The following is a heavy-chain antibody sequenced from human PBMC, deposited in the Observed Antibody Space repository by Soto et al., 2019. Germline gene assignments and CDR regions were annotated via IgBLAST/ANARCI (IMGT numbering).Heavy chain of an antibody. J-gene: IGHJ1*01. CDR1: GFTFSSYA. CDR3: AKEEVVAATFTEYFQH. CDR2: ISGSGGST. D-gene: IGHD2-15*01. Sequence: EVQLLESGGGLVQPGGSLRLSCAASGFTFSSYAMSWVRQAPGKGLEWVSAISGSGGSTYYADSVKGRFTISRDNSKNTLYLQMNSLRAEDTAVYYCAKEEVVAATFTEYFQHWGQGTLVTVSS. V-gene: IGHV3-23*01.